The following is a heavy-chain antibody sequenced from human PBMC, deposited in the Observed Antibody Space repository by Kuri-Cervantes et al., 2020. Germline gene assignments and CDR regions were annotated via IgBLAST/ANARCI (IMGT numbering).Heavy chain of an antibody. CDR1: GFTFSLYS. J-gene: IGHJ5*02. D-gene: IGHD6-13*01. CDR3: ARLYRDLAAAGSIDP. V-gene: IGHV3-21*01. CDR2: ISGSTTYI. Sequence: GESLKISCAASGFTFSLYSMSWVRQAPGKGLEWVSYISGSTTYIYYLDSVKGRFTISRDNAKNTLYLQMNSLRAEDTAVYYCARLYRDLAAAGSIDPWGQGTLVTVSS.